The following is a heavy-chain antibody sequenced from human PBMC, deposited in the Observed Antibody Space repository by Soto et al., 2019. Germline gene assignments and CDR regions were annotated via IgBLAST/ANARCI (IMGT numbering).Heavy chain of an antibody. CDR1: GFTFNTYA. D-gene: IGHD2-15*01. CDR2: ISGTGGST. Sequence: GGSLRLSCAASGFTFNTYAMNWVRQAPGKGLEWVSAISGTGGSTYYAGSVKGRFTISRDNSKNTLYLQMNSLRAEDTAVYYCVKGLVVVAATPDYWGQGTLVTVSS. V-gene: IGHV3-23*01. J-gene: IGHJ4*02. CDR3: VKGLVVVAATPDY.